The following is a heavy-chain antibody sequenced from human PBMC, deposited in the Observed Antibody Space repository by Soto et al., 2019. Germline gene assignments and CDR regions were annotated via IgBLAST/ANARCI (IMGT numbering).Heavy chain of an antibody. CDR3: AKDRTFGDFGGAFDL. CDR2: ISGSGDSA. CDR1: GFSFSTYV. Sequence: EVQLLESGGGLVQPGGSLRLSCAASGFSFSTYVLTWVRQAPGKGLEWVSSISGSGDSAYYADSVKGRFTISRDNSRNTVSLPMNTLRAEDTAVYYCAKDRTFGDFGGAFDLWGQGTTVTVSS. J-gene: IGHJ3*01. D-gene: IGHD4-17*01. V-gene: IGHV3-23*01.